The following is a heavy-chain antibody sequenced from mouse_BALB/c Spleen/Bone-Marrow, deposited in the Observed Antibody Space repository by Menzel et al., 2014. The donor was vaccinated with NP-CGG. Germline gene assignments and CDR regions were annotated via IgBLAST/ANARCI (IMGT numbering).Heavy chain of an antibody. CDR2: IWGDGST. J-gene: IGHJ2*01. Sequence: VKLMESGPGLVAPSQSLSITCTVSGFSLTGCGVNWVRQPPGKGLEWLGMIWGDGSTDYNSALKSRLSISKDNSKSQVFLKMNSLQTDDTARYYCARDDGYYFDYWGQGTTLTVSS. D-gene: IGHD2-3*01. V-gene: IGHV2-6-7*01. CDR3: ARDDGYYFDY. CDR1: GFSLTGCG.